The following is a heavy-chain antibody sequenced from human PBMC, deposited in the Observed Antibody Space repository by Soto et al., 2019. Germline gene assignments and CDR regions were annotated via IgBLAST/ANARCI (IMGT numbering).Heavy chain of an antibody. CDR3: AHVSWSFDFAPHF. J-gene: IGHJ4*02. D-gene: IGHD3-10*01. CDR2: IRATDDT. CDR1: GFTFSTYA. Sequence: PGGSLRLSCAASGFTFSTYAMNWVRHIPGKGLEWVSGIRATDDTYYADSVKGRFTISRDSSKNTVYLQMNSLRADDTAVYFCAHVSWSFDFAPHFWGQGTLVTVSS. V-gene: IGHV3-23*01.